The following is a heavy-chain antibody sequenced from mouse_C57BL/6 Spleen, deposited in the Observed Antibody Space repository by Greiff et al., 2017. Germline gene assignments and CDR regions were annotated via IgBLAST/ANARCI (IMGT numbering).Heavy chain of an antibody. CDR3: ARDDGYYGY. CDR2: IDPSDSET. J-gene: IGHJ2*01. V-gene: IGHV1-52*01. CDR1: GYTFTSYW. D-gene: IGHD2-3*01. Sequence: QVQLQQPGAELVRPGSSVKLSCKASGYTFTSYWMHWVKQRPIQGLEWIGNIDPSDSETHYNQKFKDKATLTVDKSSSTAYMQLSILTSEDSAVYYCARDDGYYGYWGQGTTLTVSS.